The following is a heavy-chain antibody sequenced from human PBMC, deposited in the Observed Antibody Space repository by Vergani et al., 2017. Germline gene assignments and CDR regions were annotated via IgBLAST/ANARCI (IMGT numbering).Heavy chain of an antibody. CDR1: EFTSDRYA. CDR2: LNFDDGRI. V-gene: IGHV3-9*02. CDR3: AKDLTPGGCEC. J-gene: IGHJ4*02. D-gene: IGHD2-15*01. Sequence: EVQLVESGGGLVQPGRSLILSCTASEFTSDRYAMHWVRQAPGKGLEWVSALNFDDGRIDYADSVKGRFTISSGSTKNSLFLQMNSLRPEDTALYYCAKDLTPGGCECWGQGTQVIVSS.